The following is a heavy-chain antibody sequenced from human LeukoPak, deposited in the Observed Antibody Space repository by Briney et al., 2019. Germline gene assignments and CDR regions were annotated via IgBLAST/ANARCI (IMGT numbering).Heavy chain of an antibody. CDR2: ISYDGYTK. V-gene: IGHV3-30-3*02. D-gene: IGHD3-22*01. CDR1: GFTFSDYA. Sequence: GGSLRLSCAASGFTFSDYAMHWVRQAPGRGLEWVAVISYDGYTKNYADSVKGRFTISRDNSKNTSYLQIISLRAEDTALYYCAKSRDSAGYTDSHRWGQGTLATVSS. CDR3: AKSRDSAGYTDSHR. J-gene: IGHJ1*01.